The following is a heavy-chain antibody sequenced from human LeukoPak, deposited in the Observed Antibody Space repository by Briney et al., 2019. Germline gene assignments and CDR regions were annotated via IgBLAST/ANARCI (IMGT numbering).Heavy chain of an antibody. V-gene: IGHV4-59*08. J-gene: IGHJ4*02. D-gene: IGHD6-19*01. CDR3: AKYGNSGWVIDN. CDR2: IYYTGGT. Sequence: SETLSLTCTVSGGSIGSDYWTWIRQPPGKGLEYIGYIYYTGGTNYNPSLKSRVTISVDTSKNQFSLKLSSVTAADSAVYFCAKYGNSGWVIDNWGQGTLVTVSS. CDR1: GGSIGSDY.